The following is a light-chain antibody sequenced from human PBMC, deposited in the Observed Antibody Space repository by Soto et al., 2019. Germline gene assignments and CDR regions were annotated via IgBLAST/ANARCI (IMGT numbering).Light chain of an antibody. V-gene: IGLV2-8*01. Sequence: QSALTQPPSASGSPGQAVTISCTGTSSDVGGYNYVSWYQQHPGKAPKLMIYEVSKRPSGVPDRFSGSKSGNTASLTVSGLHAEDEADYYFSSYAGSNIYVFGTGTKLTVI. CDR1: SSDVGGYNY. J-gene: IGLJ1*01. CDR2: EVS. CDR3: SSYAGSNIYV.